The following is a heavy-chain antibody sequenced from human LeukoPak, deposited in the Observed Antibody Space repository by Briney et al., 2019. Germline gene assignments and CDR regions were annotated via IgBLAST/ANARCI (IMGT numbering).Heavy chain of an antibody. V-gene: IGHV3-30*02. CDR2: IRYDGSDK. Sequence: PGGSLRLSCAASGFTFSRFGVHWVRQAPGKGLEWVALIRYDGSDKYYADSVRGRFTISRDNSKNTFYLQMDSLRTDDTAVYYCARQYSSEFDYWGQGTLVTVSS. CDR3: ARQYSSEFDY. J-gene: IGHJ4*02. CDR1: GFTFSRFG. D-gene: IGHD6-19*01.